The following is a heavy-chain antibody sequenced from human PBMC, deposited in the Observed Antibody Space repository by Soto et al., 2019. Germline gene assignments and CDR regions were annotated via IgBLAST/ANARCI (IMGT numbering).Heavy chain of an antibody. CDR3: ARDQGVDPPIYYGMDV. J-gene: IGHJ6*02. CDR2: INPSGGST. CDR1: GYTFTSYY. V-gene: IGHV1-46*01. Sequence: ASVKVSCKASGYTFTSYYMHWVRQAPGQGLEWMGIINPSGGSTSYAQKFQGRVTMTRDTSTSTVYMELSSLRSEDTAVYYCARDQGVDPPIYYGMDVWGQGTTVTVSS.